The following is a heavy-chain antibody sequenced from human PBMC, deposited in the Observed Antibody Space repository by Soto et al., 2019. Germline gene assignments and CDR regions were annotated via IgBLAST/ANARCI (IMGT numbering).Heavy chain of an antibody. V-gene: IGHV4-59*01. CDR1: GGSISSDF. CDR2: IYYSGST. Sequence: QVQLQESGPGLVKPSETLSLTCSVSGGSISSDFWSWIRQPPGKGLEWIGYIYYSGSTKYNPSLESRVTISVDTSKNPFSLKLSSVTAADTAVYYCARDRGYYGSGSYYPPEDWGQGTLVTVSS. J-gene: IGHJ4*02. D-gene: IGHD3-10*01. CDR3: ARDRGYYGSGSYYPPED.